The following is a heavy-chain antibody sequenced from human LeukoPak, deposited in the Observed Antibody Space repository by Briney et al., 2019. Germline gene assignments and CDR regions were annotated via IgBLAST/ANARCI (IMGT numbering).Heavy chain of an antibody. CDR2: IIPILGTA. CDR1: GGTFSSYA. Sequence: SVKVSCKASGGTFSSYAISWVRQAPGQGLEWMGGIIPILGTANYAQKFQGRVTITADESTSTAYMELSSLRSEDTAVYYCAREITMVRGVIVLFDYWGQGTLVTVSS. CDR3: AREITMVRGVIVLFDY. D-gene: IGHD3-10*01. V-gene: IGHV1-69*13. J-gene: IGHJ4*02.